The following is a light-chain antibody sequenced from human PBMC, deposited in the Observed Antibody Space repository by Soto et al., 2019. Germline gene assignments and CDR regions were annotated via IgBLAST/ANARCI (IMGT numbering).Light chain of an antibody. CDR3: QHYNDWPPGT. Sequence: EIVLTQSPAVLSVTPGERATLSCRASQRIGSDLAWYQQKAGQGPRLLIYGASTRATGIPATFSGSGSGTEFTLTISSLQSEDFAVYYCQHYNDWPPGTFGQGTKVEI. J-gene: IGKJ1*01. CDR2: GAS. CDR1: QRIGSD. V-gene: IGKV3D-15*01.